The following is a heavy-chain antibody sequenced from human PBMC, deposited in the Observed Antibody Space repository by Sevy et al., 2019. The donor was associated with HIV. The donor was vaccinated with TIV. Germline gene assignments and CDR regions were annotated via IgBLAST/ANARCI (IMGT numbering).Heavy chain of an antibody. J-gene: IGHJ3*02. CDR3: ARDLADIVVVVAATRDDAFDI. V-gene: IGHV3-11*01. D-gene: IGHD2-15*01. Sequence: GGSLRLSCAASGFTFSDYYMSWIRQAPGKGLEWVSYISSSGSTIYYADSVKGRFTISRENAKNSLYLQMNSLRAEETAVYYCARDLADIVVVVAATRDDAFDIWGQGTMVTVSS. CDR2: ISSSGSTI. CDR1: GFTFSDYY.